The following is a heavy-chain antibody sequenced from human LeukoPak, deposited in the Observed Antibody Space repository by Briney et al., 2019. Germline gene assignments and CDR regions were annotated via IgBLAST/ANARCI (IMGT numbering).Heavy chain of an antibody. CDR1: GYPFTGYY. V-gene: IGHV1-2*02. CDR2: INPNSGAT. CDR3: ARPIEGIGMVTPFDY. Sequence: GASVKVSCRASGYPFTGYYLHWVRQAPRQGLEWMGWINPNSGATDCAQKFQGRVTMTRDTSISTAYMELSRLTSDDTAVYYCARPIEGIGMVTPFDYWGQGTLVTVSS. D-gene: IGHD3-3*01. J-gene: IGHJ4*02.